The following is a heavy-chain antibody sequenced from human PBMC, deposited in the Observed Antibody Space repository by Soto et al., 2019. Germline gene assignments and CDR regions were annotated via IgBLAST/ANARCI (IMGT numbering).Heavy chain of an antibody. D-gene: IGHD1-26*01. CDR1: VFPFGANA. CDR3: ATEMGATQGPFDN. V-gene: IGHV3-23*01. Sequence: PVGSLRLSCVVSVFPFGANAMSWVRQAPGKGLEWVSGLSNTGRRTSYADSVKGRFNISRDNSENTVYLQMNSLGVEDTAVYYCATEMGATQGPFDNWGQGTLVTVSS. J-gene: IGHJ4*02. CDR2: LSNTGRRT.